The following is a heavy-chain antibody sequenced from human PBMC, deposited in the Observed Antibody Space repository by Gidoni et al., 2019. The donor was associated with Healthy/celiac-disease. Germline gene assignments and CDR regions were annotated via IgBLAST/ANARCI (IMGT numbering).Heavy chain of an antibody. J-gene: IGHJ5*02. CDR2: INPSGGST. V-gene: IGHV1-46*01. D-gene: IGHD2-15*01. CDR3: ARGGYASGVSNWFDP. CDR1: GYTLTSYY. Sequence: QVQLVQSGAEVKKPGASVKVSCKASGYTLTSYYMHWVRQAPGQGLEWMGIINPSGGSTSYAQKFQGRITMTRDTSTSTVYMELSSLRSEDTAVYYCARGGYASGVSNWFDPWGQGTLVTVSS.